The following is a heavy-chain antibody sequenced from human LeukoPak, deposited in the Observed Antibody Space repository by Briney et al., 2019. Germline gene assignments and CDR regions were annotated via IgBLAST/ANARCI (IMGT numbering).Heavy chain of an antibody. CDR1: GYTFTSYD. Sequence: ASVKVSCKASGYTFTSYDINWVRQATGQGLEWMGWMNPNSGSTGYAQKFQGRVTMTRNTSINTAYMELSSLRSEDTAVYYCARGAAAGRPDFDYWGQGTLVTVSS. D-gene: IGHD6-13*01. V-gene: IGHV1-8*01. J-gene: IGHJ4*02. CDR3: ARGAAAGRPDFDY. CDR2: MNPNSGST.